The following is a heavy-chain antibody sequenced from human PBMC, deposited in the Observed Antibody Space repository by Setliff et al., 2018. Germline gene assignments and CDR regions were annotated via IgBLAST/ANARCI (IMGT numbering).Heavy chain of an antibody. J-gene: IGHJ6*02. D-gene: IGHD2-8*01. CDR2: ISGSSGDA. CDR1: NYTFINYG. Sequence: ASVKVSCKASNYTFINYGMSWVRQIPGHGLEWMGWISGSSGDASYAQKFQGRVIITLDTLTTPAYMELRSLRSDDTAVYYCARDSRIRFTKEEGGAYYYGMDVWGQGTTVTVSS. CDR3: ARDSRIRFTKEEGGAYYYGMDV. V-gene: IGHV1-18*01.